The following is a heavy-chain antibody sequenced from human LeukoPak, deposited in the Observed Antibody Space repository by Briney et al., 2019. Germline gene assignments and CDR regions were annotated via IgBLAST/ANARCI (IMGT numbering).Heavy chain of an antibody. V-gene: IGHV3-23*01. CDR2: ISGTGGST. J-gene: IGHJ4*02. Sequence: PGGSLRLSCAASGFTFSSYAMSWVRQAPGKGLEWVSAISGTGGSTYYADSVKGRFTISRDNSKNTLYLQMTSLRAEDTAVYYCAKMWELPKRFDYWGQGTLATVSS. CDR1: GFTFSSYA. CDR3: AKMWELPKRFDY. D-gene: IGHD1-26*01.